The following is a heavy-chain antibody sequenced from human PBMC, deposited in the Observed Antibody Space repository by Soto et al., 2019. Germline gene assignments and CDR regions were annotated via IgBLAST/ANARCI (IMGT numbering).Heavy chain of an antibody. Sequence: ASVKVSCQASGYTFTRYYMHWLRQAPVQGLEWMGIINPSGGSTSYAQKFQGRVTMTRDTSTSTVYMELSSLRSEDTAVYYCARAYYYDSSGYLQPPDYWGQGTLVTVSS. D-gene: IGHD3-22*01. CDR2: INPSGGST. J-gene: IGHJ4*02. CDR1: GYTFTRYY. V-gene: IGHV1-46*01. CDR3: ARAYYYDSSGYLQPPDY.